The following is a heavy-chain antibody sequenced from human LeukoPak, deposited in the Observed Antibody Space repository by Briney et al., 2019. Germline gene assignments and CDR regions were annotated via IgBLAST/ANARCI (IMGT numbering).Heavy chain of an antibody. CDR1: GFTLSNYA. J-gene: IGHJ4*02. CDR3: VREPTGLGDFDY. CDR2: ISYDGNNK. Sequence: GGSLRLSCAASGFTLSNYAMHWVRQAPGKGLEWVAVISYDGNNKYYADSVKGRCTISRDNSKNTLYLQMKSLIPEDTAVYYCVREPTGLGDFDYWGQGTLVTVSS. V-gene: IGHV3-30-3*01. D-gene: IGHD3-16*01.